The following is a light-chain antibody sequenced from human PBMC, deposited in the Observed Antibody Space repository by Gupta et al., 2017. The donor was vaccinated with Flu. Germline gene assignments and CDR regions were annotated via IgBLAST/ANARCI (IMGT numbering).Light chain of an antibody. Sequence: PSSLSASVGDRVTITCRASQDIKNYLLWFQQQPGKAPRSLIYAASNLHSGAPSRFSGSGSGTDFSLTSSSLQPEDFATDYCQQDERYPHTCGHGTKVDI. CDR3: QQDERYPHT. V-gene: IGKV1-16*01. CDR2: AAS. J-gene: IGKJ3*01. CDR1: QDIKNY.